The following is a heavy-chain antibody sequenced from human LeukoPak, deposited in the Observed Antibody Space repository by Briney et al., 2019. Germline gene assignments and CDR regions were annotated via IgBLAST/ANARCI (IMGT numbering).Heavy chain of an antibody. CDR2: VSASGST. D-gene: IGHD6-13*01. CDR1: GDSINNSY. CDR3: ARGLRVLGIAAAGNWFDP. J-gene: IGHJ5*02. Sequence: SETLSLTCTVSGDSINNSYWTWIRQPVGNAMQWIGRVSASGSTSYNPSLKSRVIMSVDVSKNQLSLNLTSVTAADTAVYYCARGLRVLGIAAAGNWFDPWGQGTLVTVSS. V-gene: IGHV4-4*07.